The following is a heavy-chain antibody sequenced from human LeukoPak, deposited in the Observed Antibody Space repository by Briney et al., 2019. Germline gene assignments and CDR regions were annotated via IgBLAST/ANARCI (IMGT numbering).Heavy chain of an antibody. D-gene: IGHD6-6*01. J-gene: IGHJ3*02. CDR2: INHSGST. Sequence: PSETLSLTCTVSGGSISSYYWSWIRQPPGKGLEWIGEINHSGSTNYNPSLKSRVTISVDTSKNQFSLKLSSVTAADTAVYYCARGGRVSSWDAFDIWGQGTMVTVSS. V-gene: IGHV4-34*01. CDR3: ARGGRVSSWDAFDI. CDR1: GGSISSYY.